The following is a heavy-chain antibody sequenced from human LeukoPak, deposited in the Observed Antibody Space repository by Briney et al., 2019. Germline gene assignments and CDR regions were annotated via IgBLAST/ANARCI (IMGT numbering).Heavy chain of an antibody. CDR3: VRGWWGTDYGWTNWFDP. Sequence: ASVRVSCKASGYTFTSYYMNWVRQAPGQGLEWMGKINPSDGCTDFAQNFQGRVTMTRDTSTSTVYMELSSLRFEDTAVYYCVRGWWGTDYGWTNWFDPWGQGTLVTVSS. V-gene: IGHV1-46*01. CDR2: INPSDGCT. D-gene: IGHD4-17*01. J-gene: IGHJ5*02. CDR1: GYTFTSYY.